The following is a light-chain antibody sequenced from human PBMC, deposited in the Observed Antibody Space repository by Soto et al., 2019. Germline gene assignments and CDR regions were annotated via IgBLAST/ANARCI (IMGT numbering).Light chain of an antibody. Sequence: ENVLTQSPGSLSLSPGERASVSCRAIQDITSIYFACYRQKPGRAPTLLVYGTSNSATGIPHRSRASVSGPDFTLTISRLEPGDCAVYYCQDARTLPWTFGQGTKVEI. CDR2: GTS. J-gene: IGKJ1*01. V-gene: IGKV3-20*01. CDR1: QDITSIY. CDR3: QDARTLPWT.